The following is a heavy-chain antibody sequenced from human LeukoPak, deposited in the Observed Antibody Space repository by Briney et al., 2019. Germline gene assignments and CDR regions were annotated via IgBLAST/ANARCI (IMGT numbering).Heavy chain of an antibody. CDR3: ARHTVAGGFDY. J-gene: IGHJ4*02. V-gene: IGHV4-59*08. D-gene: IGHD6-19*01. Sequence: SETLSLTCTVSGGSFSSFYWSWIRQPPGKGLEWIGYIYYSGSTNYNPTLKSRVAISVDTSKNRFSLKLSSVTAADTAVYYCARHTVAGGFDYWGQGTLVTVSS. CDR1: GGSFSSFY. CDR2: IYYSGST.